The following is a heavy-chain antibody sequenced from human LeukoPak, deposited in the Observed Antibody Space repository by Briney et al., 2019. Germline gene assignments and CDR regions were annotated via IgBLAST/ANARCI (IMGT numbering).Heavy chain of an antibody. V-gene: IGHV6-1*01. CDR2: TFYRSKWYN. CDR1: GDSVSTNSAA. CDR3: ARQKYGYGLTYYFDS. D-gene: IGHD5-18*01. Sequence: PSQTLSLTCVISGDSVSTNSAAWTWIRQSPSRGLEWLGRTFYRSKWYNDYAESVKSRITFTPDTSKNEFSLQLKSVTPDDTAVYYCARQKYGYGLTYYFDSWGQGTLVSVSS. J-gene: IGHJ4*02.